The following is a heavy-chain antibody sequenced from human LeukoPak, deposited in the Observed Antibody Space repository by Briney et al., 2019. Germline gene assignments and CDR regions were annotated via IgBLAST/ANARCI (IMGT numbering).Heavy chain of an antibody. CDR2: ISGSGGST. D-gene: IGHD3-9*01. CDR1: GFTFSSYA. J-gene: IGHJ4*02. V-gene: IGHV3-23*01. Sequence: GGSLRLSCAASGFTFSSYAMSWVRQAPGKGLEWVSAISGSGGSTYYADSVKGRFTISRDNSKNTLHLQMNSLRAEDTAVYYCAKGGTDILTGYSLYYFDYWGQGTLVTVSS. CDR3: AKGGTDILTGYSLYYFDY.